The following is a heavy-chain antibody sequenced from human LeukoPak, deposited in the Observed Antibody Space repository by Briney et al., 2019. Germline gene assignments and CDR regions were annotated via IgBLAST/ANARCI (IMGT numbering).Heavy chain of an antibody. V-gene: IGHV4-59*01. CDR3: ARDDYRGVTNFDP. Sequence: SETLSLTCTDSGGSINPYFWSWIRKPPGKGLEWIGYISYTGNTNYNPSLKSRVTISVDTSKNQFSLQLTSVTAADTAVYYCARDDYRGVTNFDPWGQGTLVTVSS. CDR2: ISYTGNT. J-gene: IGHJ5*02. CDR1: GGSINPYF. D-gene: IGHD3-10*01.